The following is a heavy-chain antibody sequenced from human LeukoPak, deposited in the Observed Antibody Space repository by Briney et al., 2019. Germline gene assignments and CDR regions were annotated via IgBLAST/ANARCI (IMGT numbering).Heavy chain of an antibody. D-gene: IGHD3-10*01. Sequence: SETLSLTCTVSGGSISSSSYYWGWIRQPPGKGLEWIGSIYYSESTYYNPSLKSRVTISVDTSKNQFSLKLRSVTAADTAVYYCARHPVLRYCYGSGSYLGWFDPWGQGTLVTVSS. CDR2: IYYSEST. V-gene: IGHV4-39*01. CDR1: GGSISSSSYY. J-gene: IGHJ5*02. CDR3: ARHPVLRYCYGSGSYLGWFDP.